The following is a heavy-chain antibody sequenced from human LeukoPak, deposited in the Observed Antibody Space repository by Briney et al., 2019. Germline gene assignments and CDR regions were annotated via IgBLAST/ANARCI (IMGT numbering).Heavy chain of an antibody. CDR2: IYYSGST. J-gene: IGHJ4*02. Sequence: PSETLSLTCTVSGASISSYYWSWVRQPPGKGLEWIGYIYYSGSTNYNPSLKSRVTTSVDTSKNQFSLKLSSVTAADTAVYYCARGYDSSGYPIDYWGQGTLVTVSS. D-gene: IGHD3-22*01. CDR1: GASISSYY. CDR3: ARGYDSSGYPIDY. V-gene: IGHV4-59*08.